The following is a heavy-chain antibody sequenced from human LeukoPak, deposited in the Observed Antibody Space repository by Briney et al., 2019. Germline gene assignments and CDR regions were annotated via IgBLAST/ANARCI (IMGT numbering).Heavy chain of an antibody. V-gene: IGHV3-9*01. CDR3: ARDLQSHY. Sequence: PGRSLRLSCAASGSTFDDYAMHWVRQAPGKGLEWVSGISWNSGSIGYADSVKGRFPISRDNAKNSLYLQMNSLRAEDTAVYYCARDLQSHYWGQGTLVTVSS. CDR2: ISWNSGSI. CDR1: GSTFDDYA. J-gene: IGHJ4*02.